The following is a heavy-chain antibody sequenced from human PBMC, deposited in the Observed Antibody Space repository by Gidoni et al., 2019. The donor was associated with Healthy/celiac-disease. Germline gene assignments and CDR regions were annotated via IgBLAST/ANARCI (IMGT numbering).Heavy chain of an antibody. J-gene: IGHJ6*02. V-gene: IGHV3-21*01. D-gene: IGHD3-3*01. CDR1: GFTFSSYS. CDR2: ISSSSSYI. CDR3: ARDGIEGEWLPLSYYYYYGMDV. Sequence: EVQLVESGGGLVKPGGSLRLSCAASGFTFSSYSMNWVRQAPGKGLEWVSSISSSSSYIYYADSVKGRFTISRDNAKNSLYLQMNSLRAEDTAVYYCARDGIEGEWLPLSYYYYYGMDVWGQGTTVTVSS.